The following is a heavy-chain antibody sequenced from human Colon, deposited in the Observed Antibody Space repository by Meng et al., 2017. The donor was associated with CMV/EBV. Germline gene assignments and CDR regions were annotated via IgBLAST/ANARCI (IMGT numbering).Heavy chain of an antibody. CDR2: IHNSGST. Sequence: SCTVSGGSISSGSYHWGWIRQTPGKGLEWVGSIHNSGSTHYSPSLKSRVTMSVDTSKNQLSLKLTSVTAADTAVYYCARISGGGACCGADYWGQGTLVTVSS. J-gene: IGHJ4*02. CDR1: GGSISSGSYH. CDR3: ARISGGGACCGADY. D-gene: IGHD2-21*02. V-gene: IGHV4-39*07.